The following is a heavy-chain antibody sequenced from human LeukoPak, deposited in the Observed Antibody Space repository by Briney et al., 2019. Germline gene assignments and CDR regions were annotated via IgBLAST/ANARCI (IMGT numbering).Heavy chain of an antibody. D-gene: IGHD2-2*01. CDR3: ARDPGDCSSTSCYLVY. V-gene: IGHV1-18*01. J-gene: IGHJ4*02. Sequence: ASVKVSCKASGYTFTSYGISWVRQAPGQGLEWMGWISAYNGNANYAQKLQGRVTMTTDTSTSTAYMELRSLRSDDTAVYYCARDPGDCSSTSCYLVYWGQGTLVTVSS. CDR2: ISAYNGNA. CDR1: GYTFTSYG.